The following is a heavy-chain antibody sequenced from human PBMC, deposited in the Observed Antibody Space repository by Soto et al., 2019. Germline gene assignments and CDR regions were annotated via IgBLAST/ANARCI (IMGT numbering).Heavy chain of an antibody. CDR1: GGTFSSYA. D-gene: IGHD4-4*01. CDR3: ARASRGRDGYNNDYYYYGMDV. CDR2: IIPIFGTA. V-gene: IGHV1-69*13. Sequence: VKVSCKASGGTFSSYAISWVRQAPGQGLEWMGGIIPIFGTANYAQKFQGRVTITADESTSTAYMELSSLRSEDTAVYYCARASRGRDGYNNDYYYYGMDVWGQGTTVTVSS. J-gene: IGHJ6*02.